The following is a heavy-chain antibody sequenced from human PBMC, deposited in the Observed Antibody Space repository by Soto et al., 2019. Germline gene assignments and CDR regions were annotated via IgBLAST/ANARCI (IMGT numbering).Heavy chain of an antibody. CDR1: HGTMTSGGYY. J-gene: IGHJ4*02. Sequence: QVQLQESGPGLVKPSQTLSLTCAVSHGTMTSGGYYWSWIRQFPGKGLEWIGQIFHTGNTYYNPSLKSRVSMSVDTSRTKFSVMLSSVTAADTAVYFCARARDKYGGPSDYWGQGILVTVSS. V-gene: IGHV4-31*11. CDR3: ARARDKYGGPSDY. D-gene: IGHD5-12*01. CDR2: IFHTGNT.